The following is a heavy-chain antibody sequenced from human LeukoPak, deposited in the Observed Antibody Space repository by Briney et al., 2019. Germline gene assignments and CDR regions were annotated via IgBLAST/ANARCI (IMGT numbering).Heavy chain of an antibody. Sequence: GGPRSLSCATSGFAFSTQGMHWDRQAPGKGLEWLAAIWHDGNNKYYVDSVKGRFTISRDNSKNTLYLEMNSLTVEDTAVYYCARDYYGSGSYYLPADCWGQGTLVTVSS. V-gene: IGHV3-33*01. CDR3: ARDYYGSGSYYLPADC. J-gene: IGHJ4*02. D-gene: IGHD3-10*01. CDR1: GFAFSTQG. CDR2: IWHDGNNK.